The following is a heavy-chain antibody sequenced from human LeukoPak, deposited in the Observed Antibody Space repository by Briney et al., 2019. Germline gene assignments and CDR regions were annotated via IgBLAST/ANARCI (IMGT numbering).Heavy chain of an antibody. Sequence: SETLSLTCTASGGSISSYYWSWIRQPPGKGLEWIGYIYYSGSTNYNPSLKSRVTISVDTSKNQFSLKLSSVTAADTAVYYCARGSSGWSKVNWFDPWGQGTLVTVSS. CDR1: GGSISSYY. D-gene: IGHD6-19*01. CDR2: IYYSGST. CDR3: ARGSSGWSKVNWFDP. V-gene: IGHV4-59*01. J-gene: IGHJ5*02.